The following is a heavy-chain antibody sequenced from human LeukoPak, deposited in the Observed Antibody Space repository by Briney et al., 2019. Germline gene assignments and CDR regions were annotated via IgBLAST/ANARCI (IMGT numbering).Heavy chain of an antibody. CDR2: ISDSGRDT. CDR3: ARDGRFFTMIRLPTGY. D-gene: IGHD3-22*01. Sequence: AGGSLRLSCAASGFTFSNYAMSWVRQAPGKGLEWVSAISDSGRDTYYADSVKGRFTISRDNSKNTLYLQMNSLRAEGTAVCYCARDGRFFTMIRLPTGYWGQGTLVTVSS. V-gene: IGHV3-23*01. CDR1: GFTFSNYA. J-gene: IGHJ4*02.